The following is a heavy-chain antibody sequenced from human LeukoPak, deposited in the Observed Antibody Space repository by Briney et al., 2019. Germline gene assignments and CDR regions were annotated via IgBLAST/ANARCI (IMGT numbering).Heavy chain of an antibody. CDR3: ARGLSLITGTTAVVATKGSLDY. CDR2: INHSGST. J-gene: IGHJ4*02. CDR1: GGSFSGYY. Sequence: PSETLSLTCAVYGGSFSGYYWSSIRQPPGKGLEWIGEINHSGSTNYNPSLKSRVTISVDTSKNQFSLKLSSVTAADTAVYYCARGLSLITGTTAVVATKGSLDYWGQGTLVTVSS. V-gene: IGHV4-34*01. D-gene: IGHD1-7*01.